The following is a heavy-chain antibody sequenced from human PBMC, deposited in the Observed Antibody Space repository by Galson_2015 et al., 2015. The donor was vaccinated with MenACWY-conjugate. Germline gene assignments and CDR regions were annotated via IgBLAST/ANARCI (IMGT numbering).Heavy chain of an antibody. CDR2: IYYSGST. J-gene: IGHJ6*02. Sequence: ETLSLTCTVSGGSISSSTYYWGWIRQPPGKGLQWIGSIYYSGSTYYNPSLKSRVTISGDTPKNHFSLRLSSVAAADTAVYYCARTSCSRSTCMDVWGQGTTVTVSS. D-gene: IGHD2-2*01. V-gene: IGHV4-39*07. CDR1: GGSISSSTYY. CDR3: ARTSCSRSTCMDV.